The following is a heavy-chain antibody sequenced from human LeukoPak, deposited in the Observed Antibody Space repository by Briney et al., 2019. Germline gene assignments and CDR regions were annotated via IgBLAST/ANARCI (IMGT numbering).Heavy chain of an antibody. V-gene: IGHV1-18*01. CDR1: GYTFTSYG. J-gene: IGHJ4*02. CDR3: ARGQTQQLNGFGY. D-gene: IGHD6-13*01. Sequence: ASVKVSCKASGYTFTSYGISWVRQAPGQGLEWMGWISAYNGNTNYAQKLQGRVTMTRNTSISTAYMELSSLRSEDTAVYYCARGQTQQLNGFGYWGQGTLVTVSS. CDR2: ISAYNGNT.